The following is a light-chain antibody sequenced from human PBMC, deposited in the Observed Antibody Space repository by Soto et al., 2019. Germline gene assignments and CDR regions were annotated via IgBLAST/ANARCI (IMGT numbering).Light chain of an antibody. Sequence: DIQMTQSPSTLPASVGDRVTITCRASQSLSSRLAWYQQKAGKAPRLLIYQASTFESGVPSRFSASVSETEFSPTISSLQPDDFATYYCQQYSSYPYTFGQGTKVEIK. CDR2: QAS. J-gene: IGKJ2*01. V-gene: IGKV1-5*03. CDR3: QQYSSYPYT. CDR1: QSLSSR.